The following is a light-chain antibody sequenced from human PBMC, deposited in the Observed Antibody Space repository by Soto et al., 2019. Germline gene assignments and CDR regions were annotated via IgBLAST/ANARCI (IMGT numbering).Light chain of an antibody. CDR1: SSDVGEENY. J-gene: IGLJ2*01. Sequence: QSVLTQPPSASGSPGQSVTITCSGTSSDVGEENYVSWYQQHPGKVPKLILYEVSKRPSGVPDRFSGSRSGNTASLTVSGLQAEDEADYYRSSFAGSPVVFGGGTKLTVL. CDR3: SSFAGSPVV. CDR2: EVS. V-gene: IGLV2-8*01.